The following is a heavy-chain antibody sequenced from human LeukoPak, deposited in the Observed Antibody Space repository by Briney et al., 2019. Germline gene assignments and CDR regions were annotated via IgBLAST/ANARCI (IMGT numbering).Heavy chain of an antibody. CDR1: GFTFSSYW. D-gene: IGHD4-23*01. CDR3: ARAPVPGGWFDP. Sequence: GGSLRLSCTASGFTFSSYWMHWVRQAPGQGLVWVSRIISDGSDTTYADSVKGRFTISRDNAKNTLYLQMNSLRAEDTAVYYCARAPVPGGWFDPWGQGTLVTVSS. J-gene: IGHJ5*02. V-gene: IGHV3-74*01. CDR2: IISDGSDT.